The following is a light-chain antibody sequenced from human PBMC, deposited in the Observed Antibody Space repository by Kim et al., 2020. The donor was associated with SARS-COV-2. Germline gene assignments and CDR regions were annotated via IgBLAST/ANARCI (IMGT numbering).Light chain of an antibody. CDR3: QVWDRIGDHRV. V-gene: IGLV3-21*04. J-gene: IGLJ3*02. CDR1: GIGGKS. CDR2: FES. Sequence: AQRRMARISCGGSGIGGKSARWYQQRPGQGLVLIIEFESGRRSGIPERFSASYSGDTATLTNTRVEAGDEADYFCQVWDRIGDHRVFGGGTQLTVL.